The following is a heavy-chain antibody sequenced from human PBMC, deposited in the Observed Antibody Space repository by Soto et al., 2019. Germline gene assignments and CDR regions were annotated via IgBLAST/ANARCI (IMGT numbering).Heavy chain of an antibody. CDR3: PRVSLPYYSHTSGQYYYDY. V-gene: IGHV4-61*01. D-gene: IGHD3-22*01. CDR1: GGSVNSGSYY. CDR2: IFYSGTT. J-gene: IGHJ4*01. Sequence: SETLSLTCTVSGGSVNSGSYYWSWIRQPPGMGLEWIGYIFYSGTTNYNPSLKSRVTISLHTSKNQFSLKLTSVTAADTAVYYCPRVSLPYYSHTSGQYYYDYWGHGTLVPVSS.